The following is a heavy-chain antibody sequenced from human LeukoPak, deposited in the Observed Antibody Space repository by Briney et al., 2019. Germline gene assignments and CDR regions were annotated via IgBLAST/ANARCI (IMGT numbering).Heavy chain of an antibody. J-gene: IGHJ4*02. CDR1: GYRFTVYY. D-gene: IGHD4-17*01. CDR3: ATLYGDYVISDY. V-gene: IGHV1-2*02. CDR2: INPNSGGT. Sequence: ASVTVSFKASGYRFTVYYMHWVRQAPGKGLEWMGWINPNSGGTHYAQKFLGRVTMTRDTSINTAYLELSRLTSDDTALYYCATLYGDYVISDYWGQGTLVTVSS.